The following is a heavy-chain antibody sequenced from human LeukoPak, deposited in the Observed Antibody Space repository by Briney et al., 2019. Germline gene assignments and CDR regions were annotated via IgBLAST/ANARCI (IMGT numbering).Heavy chain of an antibody. J-gene: IGHJ4*02. V-gene: IGHV3-23*01. CDR3: AKDYDSSGRMILY. Sequence: GGSLRLSCAASGFTFSSYAMTWVRRAPGKGLEWVSLISGRGGNTYYADSVKGRFTISRDNSKNTLYLQVSSLRAEDTAVYYCAKDYDSSGRMILYWGQGTLVTVSS. D-gene: IGHD3-22*01. CDR2: ISGRGGNT. CDR1: GFTFSSYA.